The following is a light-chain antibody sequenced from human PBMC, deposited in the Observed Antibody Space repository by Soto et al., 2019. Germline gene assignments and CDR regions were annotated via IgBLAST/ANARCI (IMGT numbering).Light chain of an antibody. CDR3: QQSYTTLWT. J-gene: IGKJ1*01. Sequence: DIQMTQHPSSLTASVGDSVTITCRASQRIGNLLNWYQQKPGKAPKLIIHTASTLQTGVPSRFTGSGSGTDFSLTINSLQPEDFATYYCQQSYTTLWTFGQGTKVDIK. CDR2: TAS. CDR1: QRIGNL. V-gene: IGKV1-39*01.